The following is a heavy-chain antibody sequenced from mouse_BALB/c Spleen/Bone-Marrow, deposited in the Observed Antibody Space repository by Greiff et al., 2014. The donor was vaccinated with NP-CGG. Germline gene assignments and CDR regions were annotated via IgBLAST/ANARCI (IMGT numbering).Heavy chain of an antibody. CDR2: VWGGGIT. CDR1: GFSLTDYG. V-gene: IGHV2-6-5*01. D-gene: IGHD1-1*01. J-gene: IGHJ2*01. Sequence: QVQLKESGPGLVAPSQSLSITCTVSGFSLTDYGVSWIRQPPGKGLEWLGVVWGGGITYYNSTLKSRLSITKDNSKSQVFLKMNSLQTDDTAMYYCAKHDTTVVADYWGQGTTLTVSS. CDR3: AKHDTTVVADY.